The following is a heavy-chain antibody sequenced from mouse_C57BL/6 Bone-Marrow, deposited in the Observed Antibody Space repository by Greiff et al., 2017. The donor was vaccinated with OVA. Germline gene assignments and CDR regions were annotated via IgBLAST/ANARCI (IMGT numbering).Heavy chain of an antibody. CDR3: TRDRWLLDY. CDR2: ISSGGDYI. V-gene: IGHV5-9-1*02. D-gene: IGHD2-3*01. J-gene: IGHJ2*01. Sequence: EVQLVESGEGLVKPGGSLKLSCAASGFTFSSYAMSWVRQTPEKRLEWVAYISSGGDYIYYAATVKGRFTFSRDNARNTLYLQMSSLKYEDTAIYYWTRDRWLLDYWGQGTTLTVSS. CDR1: GFTFSSYA.